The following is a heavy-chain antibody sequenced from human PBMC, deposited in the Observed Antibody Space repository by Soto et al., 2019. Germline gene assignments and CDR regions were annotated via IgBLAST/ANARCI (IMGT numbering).Heavy chain of an antibody. CDR2: IIPIFGKA. CDR1: GGTFSSYA. Sequence: QVQLVQSGAEVKKPGSSVNVSCKASGGTFSSYAISCVRQAPGQVLEWMGGIIPIFGKAHYAQNFQGRVTITADASTSTAYMELSSLRSDDTAVYYCARPTKGGVFWWWFDPWGQGTLVTVSS. CDR3: ARPTKGGVFWWWFDP. J-gene: IGHJ5*02. D-gene: IGHD2-15*01. V-gene: IGHV1-69*01.